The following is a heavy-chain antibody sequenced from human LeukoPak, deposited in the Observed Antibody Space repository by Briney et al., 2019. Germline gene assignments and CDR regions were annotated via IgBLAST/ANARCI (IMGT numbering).Heavy chain of an antibody. CDR1: GFTFSSYS. CDR3: AHCGGDCYPEYFQH. J-gene: IGHJ1*01. CDR2: INPDGSGT. D-gene: IGHD2-21*02. V-gene: IGHV3-74*01. Sequence: GGSLRLSCAASGFTFSSYSMNWVRQAPGKGLVWVSRINPDGSGTNYADSVKGRFTVSRDNAKNSLYLQMNSLRAEDTAVYYCAHCGGDCYPEYFQHWGQGTLVTVSS.